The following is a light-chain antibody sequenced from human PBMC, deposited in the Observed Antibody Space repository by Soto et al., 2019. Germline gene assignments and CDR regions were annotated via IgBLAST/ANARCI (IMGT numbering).Light chain of an antibody. V-gene: IGKV1-5*01. CDR3: QQYSDSSGA. CDR2: DAS. J-gene: IGKJ1*01. Sequence: DIQVTQSPSTLSASAGDRVTITCGAGQSIGTWLAWYQQKPGKAPKLLIFDASTLESGVPSRFSGSGSGTDFTLTISSLQPDDFATYYCQQYSDSSGAFGQGTRVEIK. CDR1: QSIGTW.